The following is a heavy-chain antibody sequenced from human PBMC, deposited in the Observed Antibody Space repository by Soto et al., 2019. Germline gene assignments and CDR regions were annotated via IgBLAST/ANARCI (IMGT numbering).Heavy chain of an antibody. CDR2: INHSGST. CDR3: ARGSYDYVWGSYRSLNWFDP. D-gene: IGHD3-16*02. CDR1: GGSFSGYY. Sequence: PSETLSLTCAVYGGSFSGYYWSWIRQPPGKGLEWIGEINHSGSTNYNPSLKSRVTISVDTSKNQFSLKLSSVTAADTAVYYCARGSYDYVWGSYRSLNWFDPWGQGTLVTVSS. J-gene: IGHJ5*02. V-gene: IGHV4-34*01.